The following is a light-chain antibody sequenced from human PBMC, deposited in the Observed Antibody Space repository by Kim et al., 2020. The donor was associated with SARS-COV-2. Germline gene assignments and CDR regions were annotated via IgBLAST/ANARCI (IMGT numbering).Light chain of an antibody. CDR1: SSDVGGYDY. CDR3: SSYTSSSTRV. V-gene: IGLV2-14*03. CDR2: DVR. J-gene: IGLJ3*02. Sequence: GQSITSTCTGTSSDVGGYDYVYWYQQHPGKAPQLMIYDVRDRPSGVSNRFSGSKSGNTASLTISGLQAEDEADYYCSSYTSSSTRVFGGGTQLTVL.